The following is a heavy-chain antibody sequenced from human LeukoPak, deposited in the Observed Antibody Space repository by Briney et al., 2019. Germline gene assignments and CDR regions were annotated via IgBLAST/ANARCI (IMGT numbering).Heavy chain of an antibody. CDR2: IYYSGGT. CDR3: ARTWRNWRGPHWYFDL. Sequence: SETLSLTCTVSGGSISSGDYYWSWIRQPPGKGLEWIGYIYYSGGTYYNPSLKSRVTISVDTSKNQFSLKLSSVTAADTAVYYCARTWRNWRGPHWYFDLWGRGTLVTVSS. J-gene: IGHJ2*01. V-gene: IGHV4-30-4*08. CDR1: GGSISSGDYY. D-gene: IGHD3-3*01.